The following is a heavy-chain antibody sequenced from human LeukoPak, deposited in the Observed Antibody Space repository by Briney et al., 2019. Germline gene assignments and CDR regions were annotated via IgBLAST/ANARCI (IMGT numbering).Heavy chain of an antibody. CDR1: GFTISSHG. CDR3: AKGPYYDSSAYFDY. D-gene: IGHD3-22*01. CDR2: ISGSGGST. V-gene: IGHV3-23*01. J-gene: IGHJ4*02. Sequence: GGSLRLSCAVSGFTISSHGMHWVRQAPGKGLEWVSAISGSGGSTYYADSVKGRFTISRDNSKNTLYLQMNSLRAEDTAVYYCAKGPYYDSSAYFDYWGQGTLVTVSS.